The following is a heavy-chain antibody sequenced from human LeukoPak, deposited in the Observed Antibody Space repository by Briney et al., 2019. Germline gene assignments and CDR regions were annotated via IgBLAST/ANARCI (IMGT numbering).Heavy chain of an antibody. CDR1: GFTFSSYS. CDR2: ISSSSSYI. D-gene: IGHD6-13*01. J-gene: IGHJ4*02. Sequence: GGSLRLSCAASGFTFSSYSMNWVRQAPGKGLEWVSSISSSSSYIYYVDSVKGRFTISRDNAKNSLYLQMNSLRAEDTAVYYCARVVRIAAAGFDYWGQGTLVTVSS. V-gene: IGHV3-21*01. CDR3: ARVVRIAAAGFDY.